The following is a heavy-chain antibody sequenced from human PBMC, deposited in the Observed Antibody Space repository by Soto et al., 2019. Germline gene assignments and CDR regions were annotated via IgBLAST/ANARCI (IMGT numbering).Heavy chain of an antibody. J-gene: IGHJ5*02. CDR3: TIPYTPPPPPAS. D-gene: IGHD2-2*02. Sequence: SETLSLTCSVSGGSMRNYYWNWIRQPPGRGLEWIGYVYHSGSTNYNPSLKSRVSMSVDVSRNHFSLTLHSVTAADTAVYFCTIPYTPPPPPASWAQGPLVPVSS. CDR2: VYHSGST. CDR1: GGSMRNYY. V-gene: IGHV4-59*01.